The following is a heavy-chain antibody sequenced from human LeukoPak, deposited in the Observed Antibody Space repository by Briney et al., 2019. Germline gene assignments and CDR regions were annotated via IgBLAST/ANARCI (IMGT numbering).Heavy chain of an antibody. CDR1: GGSISSTEFY. Sequence: SQTLSLTCTVSGGSISSTEFYWSWIRQPPSKGLEGIVYMFYSGSTYYTPPLQSRVTISVNTSNNQFSLPLSSVTAADTAVYYCARYYSGSGSYLRVVDYWGQGTLVTVSS. V-gene: IGHV4-30-4*01. CDR3: ARYYSGSGSYLRVVDY. CDR2: MFYSGST. D-gene: IGHD3-10*01. J-gene: IGHJ4*02.